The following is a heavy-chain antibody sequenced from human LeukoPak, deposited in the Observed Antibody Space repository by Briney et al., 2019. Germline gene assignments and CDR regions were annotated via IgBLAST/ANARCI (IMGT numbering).Heavy chain of an antibody. CDR3: AVFSYYYDSSGRKVDY. D-gene: IGHD3-22*01. Sequence: GGSLRLSCAASGFTFSTYSMNWVRQAPGKGLEWVSSISSTSSFIYYADSVKGRFTISRDNAKNTLYLQMNSLRAEDTAVYYCAVFSYYYDSSGRKVDYWGQGTLVTVSS. CDR1: GFTFSTYS. CDR2: ISSTSSFI. V-gene: IGHV3-21*01. J-gene: IGHJ4*02.